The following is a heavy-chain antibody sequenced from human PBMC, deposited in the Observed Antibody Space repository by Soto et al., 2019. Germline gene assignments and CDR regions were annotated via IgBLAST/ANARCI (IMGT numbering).Heavy chain of an antibody. Sequence: GGSLRLSCAASGFTFSSYWMHWVRQAPGKGLVWVSRINSDGSSTSYADSVKGRFTISRDNAKNTLYLQMNSLRAEDTAVYYCARESGPEWLRTYNWFDPWGQGTLLTVSS. D-gene: IGHD3-3*01. V-gene: IGHV3-74*01. CDR3: ARESGPEWLRTYNWFDP. J-gene: IGHJ5*02. CDR2: INSDGSST. CDR1: GFTFSSYW.